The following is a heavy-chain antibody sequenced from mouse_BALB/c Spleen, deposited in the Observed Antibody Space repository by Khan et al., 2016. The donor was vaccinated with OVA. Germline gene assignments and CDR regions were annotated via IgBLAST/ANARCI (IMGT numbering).Heavy chain of an antibody. Sequence: EVQLQESGPGLVKPSQSLSLTCTVTGYSITSDYAWNWIRQFPGNKLEWMGYISYSGRTSYNPSLKSRISITRDTSKTQFFLQLNFVTTEDTATYYCARGRTYWGQGTLVTVSA. D-gene: IGHD3-3*01. V-gene: IGHV3-2*02. J-gene: IGHJ3*01. CDR1: GYSITSDYA. CDR3: ARGRTY. CDR2: ISYSGRT.